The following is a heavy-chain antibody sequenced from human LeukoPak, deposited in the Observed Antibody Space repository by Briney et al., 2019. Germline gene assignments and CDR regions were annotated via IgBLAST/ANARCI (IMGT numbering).Heavy chain of an antibody. J-gene: IGHJ4*02. Sequence: ASVKVSCEASGYTFINNWMHWVRQAPGQGLEWMGWINPNSGGTNYAQKFQGRVTMTRDTSISTAYMELSRLRSDDTAVYYCARDRGGYWGQGTLVTVSS. D-gene: IGHD3-16*01. CDR2: INPNSGGT. V-gene: IGHV1-2*02. CDR1: GYTFINNW. CDR3: ARDRGGY.